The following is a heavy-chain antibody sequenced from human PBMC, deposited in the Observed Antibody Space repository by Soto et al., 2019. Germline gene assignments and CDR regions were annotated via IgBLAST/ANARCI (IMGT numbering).Heavy chain of an antibody. V-gene: IGHV4-61*01. CDR3: ARGMTMVRGGSGYFDY. J-gene: IGHJ4*02. CDR1: GGSVSSGSYY. CDR2: IYYSGST. Sequence: QVQLQESGPGLVKPSETLSLTCTVSGGSVSSGSYYWSWIRQPPGKGLEWIGYIYYSGSTNYNPSLKSRVTISVDTSKNQFSLKLSSVTAADTAVYYCARGMTMVRGGSGYFDYWGQGTLVTVSS. D-gene: IGHD3-10*01.